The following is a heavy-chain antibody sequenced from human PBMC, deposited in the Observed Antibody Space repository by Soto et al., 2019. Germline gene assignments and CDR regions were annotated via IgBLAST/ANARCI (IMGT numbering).Heavy chain of an antibody. Sequence: QITLNESGPTVVRPTETLTLTCRFSGFSLTTSGVGVGWIRQSPGKAQEWLALIYWDDDKRNSASLKSRLTITKDTSKNQVVLTVSDLDPTDTATYYCAHRVLRTVFGLVTTTAIYFDFWGQGTPVAVSS. D-gene: IGHD3-3*01. J-gene: IGHJ4*02. CDR2: IYWDDDK. V-gene: IGHV2-5*02. CDR1: GFSLTTSGVG. CDR3: AHRVLRTVFGLVTTTAIYFDF.